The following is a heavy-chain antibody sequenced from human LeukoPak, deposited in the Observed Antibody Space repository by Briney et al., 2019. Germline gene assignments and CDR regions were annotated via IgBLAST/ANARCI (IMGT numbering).Heavy chain of an antibody. CDR3: ARDRHGDYYFDY. J-gene: IGHJ4*02. CDR1: GITFSGYT. Sequence: GGSLRLSCAASGITFSGYTMNWVRQAPGKGLERVSSIGSSGSYIYYADSVKGRFTISRDNAKNSLFLQMNSLRAEDTAVYYCARDRHGDYYFDYWGQGTLVTVSS. D-gene: IGHD4-17*01. CDR2: IGSSGSYI. V-gene: IGHV3-21*01.